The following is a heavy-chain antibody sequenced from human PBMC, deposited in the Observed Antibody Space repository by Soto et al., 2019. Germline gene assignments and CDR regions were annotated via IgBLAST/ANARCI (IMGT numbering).Heavy chain of an antibody. V-gene: IGHV1-69*02. D-gene: IGHD2-15*01. CDR2: IIPILGIA. J-gene: IGHJ4*02. CDR1: GGTFSSYT. CDR3: ATSPYCSGGSCYSRFDVVVTVDLDY. Sequence: QVQLVQSGAEVKKPGSSVKVSCKASGGTFSSYTISWVRQAPGQGLEWMGRIIPILGIANYAQKFQGRVTITADKSTSTAYMELSSLRSEDTAVYYCATSPYCSGGSCYSRFDVVVTVDLDYWGQGTLVTVSS.